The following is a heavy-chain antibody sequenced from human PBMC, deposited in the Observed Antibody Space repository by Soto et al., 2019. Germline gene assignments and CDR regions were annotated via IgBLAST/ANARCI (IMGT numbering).Heavy chain of an antibody. J-gene: IGHJ4*02. V-gene: IGHV4-30-4*01. CDR2: IYYSGST. Sequence: PSETLSLTCTVSGGSISSGDYYWSWIRQPPGKGLEWIGYIYYSGSTYYNPSLKSRVTISVDTSKNQFSLKLSSVTAADTAVYYCARATDSWGTAQKFDYWGQGTLVTVSS. CDR1: GGSISSGDYY. D-gene: IGHD2-21*02. CDR3: ARATDSWGTAQKFDY.